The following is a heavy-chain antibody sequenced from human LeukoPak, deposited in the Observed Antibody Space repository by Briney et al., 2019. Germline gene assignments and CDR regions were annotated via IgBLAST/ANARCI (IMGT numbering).Heavy chain of an antibody. CDR1: GGSFSGYY. D-gene: IGHD6-13*01. J-gene: IGHJ4*02. V-gene: IGHV4-34*01. CDR3: ARGVAAADY. Sequence: SETLSLTCAVYGGSFSGYYWSWIRQPAGKGLEWIGEINHSGSTNYNPSLKSRVTISVDTSKNQFSLKLSSVTAADTAVYYCARGVAAADYWGQGTLVTVSS. CDR2: INHSGST.